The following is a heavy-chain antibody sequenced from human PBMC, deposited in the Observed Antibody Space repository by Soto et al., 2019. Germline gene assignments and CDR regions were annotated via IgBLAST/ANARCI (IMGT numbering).Heavy chain of an antibody. CDR3: ASRPFAYYDSSGYYYLPYFDY. V-gene: IGHV4-31*03. Sequence: SETLSLTCTVSGGSISSGGYYWTWIRQHPGKGLEWIGYNYYSGITYYNPSLKSRVTISLDTSKNQFSLKLSSVTAADTAVYYCASRPFAYYDSSGYYYLPYFDYWGQGTLVTVS. CDR1: GGSISSGGYY. D-gene: IGHD3-22*01. J-gene: IGHJ4*02. CDR2: NYYSGIT.